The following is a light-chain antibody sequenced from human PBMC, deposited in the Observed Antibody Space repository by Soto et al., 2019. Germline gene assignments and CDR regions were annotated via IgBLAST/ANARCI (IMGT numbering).Light chain of an antibody. J-gene: IGKJ5*01. V-gene: IGKV3-15*01. CDR2: GAS. CDR1: QSIRSL. CDR3: QQYNNWPIT. Sequence: EVVMTQSPATLSVSQGERATVSCRAAQSIRSLLAWYQHKPGQAPRLLIYGASTRATAIPARFTGSGSGTEFTLTISSLQSEDFAVYYCQQYNNWPITFGPGTLLEIK.